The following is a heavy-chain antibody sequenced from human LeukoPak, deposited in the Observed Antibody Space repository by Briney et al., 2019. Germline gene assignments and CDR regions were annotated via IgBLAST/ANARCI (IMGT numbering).Heavy chain of an antibody. D-gene: IGHD2-2*02. CDR2: ISGSGGST. Sequence: GGSLRLSCAASGFTFSRYAMSWVRQAPGKGLEWVSAISGSGGSTYYADSVKGRFTISRDNSKNTLYLQMNSLRAEDTAVYYCAKPHLAAIRLGDAFDIWGQGTMVTVSS. V-gene: IGHV3-23*01. J-gene: IGHJ3*02. CDR3: AKPHLAAIRLGDAFDI. CDR1: GFTFSRYA.